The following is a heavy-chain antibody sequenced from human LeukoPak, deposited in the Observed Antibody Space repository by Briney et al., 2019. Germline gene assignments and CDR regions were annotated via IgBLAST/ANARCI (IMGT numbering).Heavy chain of an antibody. CDR2: IYYSGST. J-gene: IGHJ4*02. D-gene: IGHD3-22*01. CDR3: ARGIYDSSGYFFLFDY. V-gene: IGHV4-59*01. Sequence: SETLSLTCTVSGGSISSYYWSWIRQPPGKGLEWIGYIYYSGSTNYYPSLKSRVTISVDTSKNQFSLKLSSVTAADTAVYYCARGIYDSSGYFFLFDYWGQGTLVTVSS. CDR1: GGSISSYY.